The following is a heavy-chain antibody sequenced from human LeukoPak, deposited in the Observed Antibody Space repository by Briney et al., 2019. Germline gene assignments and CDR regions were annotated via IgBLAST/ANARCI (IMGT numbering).Heavy chain of an antibody. V-gene: IGHV3-30*02. CDR3: AKGGAWSHGYFDY. CDR1: GFTFSDYG. J-gene: IGHJ4*02. D-gene: IGHD1-1*01. CDR2: IRSDGINK. Sequence: GGSLRLSCAASGFTFSDYGMHWVRQAPGKGLEWVTFIRSDGINKYYSDSVKGRFTISRDNSKNTLYLQMNSLRPEDTAIYYCAKGGAWSHGYFDYWGQGTLVTVSS.